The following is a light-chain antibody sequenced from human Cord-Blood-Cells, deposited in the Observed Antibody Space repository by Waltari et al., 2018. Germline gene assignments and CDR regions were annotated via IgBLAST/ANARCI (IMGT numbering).Light chain of an antibody. CDR1: SSYVGGYNY. CDR3: CSYAGSYTYV. J-gene: IGLJ1*01. CDR2: DVS. V-gene: IGLV2-11*01. Sequence: QSALTQPRSVSGSPGQSVTISCTGTSSYVGGYNYVSLYQQHPGKAPKPMIYDVSKRPSGVPDRFSGSKSGNTASLTISGLQAEDEADYYCCSYAGSYTYVFGTGTKVTVL.